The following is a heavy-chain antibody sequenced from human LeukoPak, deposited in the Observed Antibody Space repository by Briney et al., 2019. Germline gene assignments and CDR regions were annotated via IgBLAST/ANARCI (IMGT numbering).Heavy chain of an antibody. V-gene: IGHV3-66*02. CDR1: GFTVSGNY. D-gene: IGHD3-10*01. CDR2: IYSGGGT. CDR3: ARWSVLLWFGEFDP. J-gene: IGHJ5*02. Sequence: GGSLRLSCAPSGFTVSGNYMSWVRQAPGKGLEWVSLIYSGGGTYYADSVKGRFTISRDNSKNTLYLQMNSLRAEDTAVYYCARWSVLLWFGEFDPWGQGTLVTVSS.